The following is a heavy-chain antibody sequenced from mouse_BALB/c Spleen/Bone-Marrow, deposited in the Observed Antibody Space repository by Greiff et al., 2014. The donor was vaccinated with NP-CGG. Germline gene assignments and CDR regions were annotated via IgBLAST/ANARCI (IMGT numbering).Heavy chain of an antibody. CDR3: AREGVDYFDY. Sequence: VQLQQSGPELVKPGASVKMSCKASGYTFTSYVIHWVKQKPGQGLEWIGYINPYNDATKFNERFKGKAILTSDKSSSTAYMVLSSLTSEDSAVYYCAREGVDYFDYWGQGTTLTVSS. CDR2: INPYNDAT. J-gene: IGHJ2*01. CDR1: GYTFTSYV. V-gene: IGHV1-14*01.